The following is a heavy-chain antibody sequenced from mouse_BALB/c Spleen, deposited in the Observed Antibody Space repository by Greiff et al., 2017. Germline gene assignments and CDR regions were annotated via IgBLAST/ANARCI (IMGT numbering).Heavy chain of an antibody. CDR2: ISSGGST. CDR1: GFTFSSYA. V-gene: IGHV5-6-5*01. CDR3: ARGPYYGSSFDY. Sequence: EVKLMESGGGLVKPGGSLKLSCAASGFTFSSYAMSWVRQTPEKRLEWVASISSGGSTYYPDSVKGRFTISRDNARNILYLQMSSLRSEDTAMYYCARGPYYGSSFDYWGQGTTLTVSS. D-gene: IGHD1-1*01. J-gene: IGHJ2*01.